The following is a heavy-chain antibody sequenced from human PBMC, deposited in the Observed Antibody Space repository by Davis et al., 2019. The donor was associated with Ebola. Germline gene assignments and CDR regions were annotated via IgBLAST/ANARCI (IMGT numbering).Heavy chain of an antibody. Sequence: PGGSLRLSCAASGFTFSSYAMHWVRQAPGKGLEWVAVISYDGSNKYYADSVKGRFTISRDNAKNSLYLQMNSLRDEDTAVYYCARGSGDIVVVPAAMHRYYYGMDVWGQGTTVTVSS. CDR1: GFTFSSYA. CDR2: ISYDGSNK. D-gene: IGHD2-2*01. CDR3: ARGSGDIVVVPAAMHRYYYGMDV. V-gene: IGHV3-30-3*01. J-gene: IGHJ6*02.